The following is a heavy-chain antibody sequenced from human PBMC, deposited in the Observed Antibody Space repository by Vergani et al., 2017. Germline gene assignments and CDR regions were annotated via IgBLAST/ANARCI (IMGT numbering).Heavy chain of an antibody. CDR3: ARDQRITMVRGVITGDAFDI. J-gene: IGHJ3*02. V-gene: IGHV3-30-3*01. Sequence: QVQLVESGGGVVQPGRSLRLSCAASGFTFSSYAMHWVRQAPGKGLEWVAVISYDGSNKYYADSVKGRFTISRDNSKNTLYLQMNSLRAEDTAVYYCARDQRITMVRGVITGDAFDIWGQGTMVTVSS. CDR1: GFTFSSYA. CDR2: ISYDGSNK. D-gene: IGHD3-10*01.